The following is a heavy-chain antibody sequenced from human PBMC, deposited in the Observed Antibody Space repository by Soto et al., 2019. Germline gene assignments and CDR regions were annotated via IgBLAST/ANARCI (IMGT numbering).Heavy chain of an antibody. CDR1: GYTFTTYY. CDR3: ARSVTTHLAADF. Sequence: ASVKVSCKASGYTFTTYYINWVRQAPGQGLEWMGLINPNTGATKYAQKFQGWVTLTRDTSVTTAYMEVSRLTSGDTAVYFCARSVTTHLAADFWGQGTLVTVSS. V-gene: IGHV1-2*04. CDR2: INPNTGAT. D-gene: IGHD4-17*01. J-gene: IGHJ4*02.